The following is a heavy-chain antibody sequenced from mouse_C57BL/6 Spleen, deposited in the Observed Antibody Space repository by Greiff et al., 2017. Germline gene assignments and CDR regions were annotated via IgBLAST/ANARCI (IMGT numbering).Heavy chain of an antibody. Sequence: QVQLQQPGAELVKPGASVKLSCKASGYTFTSYWMHWVKQRPGQGLEWIGMIHPNSGSTNYNEKFKSKATLTVDKSSSTAYMQLSSLTSEDSAVYYCARKDSLRGFDYWGQGTTLTVSS. CDR3: ARKDSLRGFDY. J-gene: IGHJ2*01. CDR1: GYTFTSYW. CDR2: IHPNSGST. V-gene: IGHV1-64*01.